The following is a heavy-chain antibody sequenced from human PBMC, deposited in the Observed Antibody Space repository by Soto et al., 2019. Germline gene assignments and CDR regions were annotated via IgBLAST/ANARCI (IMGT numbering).Heavy chain of an antibody. V-gene: IGHV5-10-1*01. CDR1: GYSFTSYW. Sequence: GESLKISCKGSGYSFTSYWISWVRQMPGKGLEWMGRIDPSDSYTNYSPSFQGHVTISADKSISTAYLQWSSLKASDTAMYYCAIHSLGIHGYYYYGMDVWGQGTTVTV. CDR2: IDPSDSYT. J-gene: IGHJ6*02. CDR3: AIHSLGIHGYYYYGMDV. D-gene: IGHD1-20*01.